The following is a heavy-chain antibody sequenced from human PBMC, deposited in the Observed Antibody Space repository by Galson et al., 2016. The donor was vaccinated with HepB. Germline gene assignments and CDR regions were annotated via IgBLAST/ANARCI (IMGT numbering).Heavy chain of an antibody. CDR2: ISAYNDKT. J-gene: IGHJ3*02. CDR1: FVSYG. Sequence: FVSYGINWVRQAPGQGLEWVGWISAYNDKTNYLQKFQGRVTMTTDTSTNTAFMELRSLRSDDPALYYCARDRARTRGMGDFDIWGQGTMVIVTS. D-gene: IGHD1/OR15-1a*01. CDR3: ARDRARTRGMGDFDI. V-gene: IGHV1-18*01.